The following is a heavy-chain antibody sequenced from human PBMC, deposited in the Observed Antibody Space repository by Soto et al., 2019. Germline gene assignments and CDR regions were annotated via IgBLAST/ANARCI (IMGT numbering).Heavy chain of an antibody. CDR2: IYSGGST. V-gene: IGHV3-53*01. J-gene: IGHJ6*02. Sequence: GGSLRLSCAASGFTVSSSYMSWVRQAPGKGLEWVSVIYSGGSTYYADSVKGRLTISRDNSKNTLYLQMNSLRAEDTAVYYCARGGDSSGWFNYYYGMDVWGQGTTVTVSS. D-gene: IGHD6-19*01. CDR1: GFTVSSSY. CDR3: ARGGDSSGWFNYYYGMDV.